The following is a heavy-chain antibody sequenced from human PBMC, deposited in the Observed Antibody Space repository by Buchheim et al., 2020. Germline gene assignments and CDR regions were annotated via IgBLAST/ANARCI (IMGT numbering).Heavy chain of an antibody. D-gene: IGHD2-2*01. V-gene: IGHV4-30-4*01. CDR1: GGSISSGDYY. CDR3: ARASDIVVVPAADGGWFDP. Sequence: QVQLQESGPGLVKPSQTLSLTCTVSGGSISSGDYYWSWIRQPPGKGLEWIGYIYYSGSTYYNPSLKSRVTISVDTSKKQYSLKLSSVTAADTAVYYCARASDIVVVPAADGGWFDPWGQGTL. J-gene: IGHJ5*02. CDR2: IYYSGST.